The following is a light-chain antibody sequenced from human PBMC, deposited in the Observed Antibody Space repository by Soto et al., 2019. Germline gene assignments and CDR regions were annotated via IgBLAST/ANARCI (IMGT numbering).Light chain of an antibody. CDR1: ISNIGAGYD. J-gene: IGLJ1*01. Sequence: QSVLTQPPSVSWAPGQRFTISFTGSISNIGAGYDVHCYQQLPVTAPKLIIYGNTNRPSAVPDRFSGSKSDTSASLEITGLQAEDEAVYYCQSSDSSMSGYVFGTWTKVTVL. CDR2: GNT. V-gene: IGLV1-40*01. CDR3: QSSDSSMSGYV.